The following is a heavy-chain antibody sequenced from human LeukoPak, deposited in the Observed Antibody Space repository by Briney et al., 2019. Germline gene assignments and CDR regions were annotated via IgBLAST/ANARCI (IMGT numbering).Heavy chain of an antibody. D-gene: IGHD6-19*01. V-gene: IGHV3-48*03. Sequence: PGEPLRLSCAASGFTFSSYEMNWVRQAPGKGLEGVSYNSSSGSTIYYADSVKGRFTISRDNAKNTLYLQMNSLRAKDTAVYFSTRAVAGTHFDYWGQGILVTVSS. CDR2: NSSSGSTI. CDR1: GFTFSSYE. CDR3: TRAVAGTHFDY. J-gene: IGHJ4*02.